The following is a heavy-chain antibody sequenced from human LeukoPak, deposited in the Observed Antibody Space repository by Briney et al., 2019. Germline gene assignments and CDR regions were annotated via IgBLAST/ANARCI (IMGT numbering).Heavy chain of an antibody. J-gene: IGHJ4*02. D-gene: IGHD3-3*01. V-gene: IGHV4-34*01. CDR2: INHSGST. Sequence: SETLSLTXAVYGGSFSGYYWSWIRQPPGKGLEWIGEINHSGSTNYNPSLKSRVTISVDTSKNQFSLKLSSVTAADTAVYYCARERRVLRFLEWLPYPYYFDYWGQGTLVTVSS. CDR1: GGSFSGYY. CDR3: ARERRVLRFLEWLPYPYYFDY.